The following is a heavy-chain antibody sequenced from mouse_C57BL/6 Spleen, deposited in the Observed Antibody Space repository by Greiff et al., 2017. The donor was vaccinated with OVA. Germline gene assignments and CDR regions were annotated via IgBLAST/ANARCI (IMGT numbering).Heavy chain of an antibody. CDR2: INPSSGYT. V-gene: IGHV1-4*01. D-gene: IGHD2-4*01. Sequence: QVQLQQSGAELARPGASVKMSCKASGYTFTSYTMHWVKQRPGQGLEWIGYINPSSGYTKYNQKFKDKATLTADKSSSTAYMQLSSLTSEDSAVYYCARDYDYDDGFAYWGQGTLVTVSA. CDR3: ARDYDYDDGFAY. J-gene: IGHJ3*01. CDR1: GYTFTSYT.